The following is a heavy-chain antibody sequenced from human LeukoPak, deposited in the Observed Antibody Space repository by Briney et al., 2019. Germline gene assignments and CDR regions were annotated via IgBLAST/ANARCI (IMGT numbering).Heavy chain of an antibody. V-gene: IGHV6-1*01. Sequence: SQTLSLTFAISGDSVSSNSATWNWIRQSPSRGLEWLGRTYYRFKWSNDYAASVKSRVVIKPDTSTSQFSLQLSSVTPEETAMYFCARDPPAAGQTLNAFDIWGQGTMVTVSS. D-gene: IGHD2-15*01. CDR2: TYYRFKWSN. J-gene: IGHJ3*02. CDR3: ARDPPAAGQTLNAFDI. CDR1: GDSVSSNSAT.